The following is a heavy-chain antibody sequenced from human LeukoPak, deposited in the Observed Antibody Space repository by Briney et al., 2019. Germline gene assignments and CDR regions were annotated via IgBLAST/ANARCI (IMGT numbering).Heavy chain of an antibody. D-gene: IGHD4-17*01. CDR2: INHSGSA. J-gene: IGHJ4*02. CDR3: AAQTTVVTKGSFDY. V-gene: IGHV4-34*01. Sequence: SETLSLTCAVYGGSFSGYYWSWIRQPPGKGLEWIGEINHSGSANYNPSLKSRVTISLDTSRNQFSLKLSSVTAADTAVYYCAAQTTVVTKGSFDYWGQGTLVTVSS. CDR1: GGSFSGYY.